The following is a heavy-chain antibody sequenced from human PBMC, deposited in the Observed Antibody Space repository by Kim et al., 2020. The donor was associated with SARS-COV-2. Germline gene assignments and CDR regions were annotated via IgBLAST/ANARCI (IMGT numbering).Heavy chain of an antibody. V-gene: IGHV3-23*01. D-gene: IGHD2-2*01. CDR1: GFTLSSYA. CDR2: ISGSGATT. CDR3: AKGPAVYNYGMDV. Sequence: GGSLRLFCAASGFTLSSYAMTWVRQAPGKGLEWVSAISGSGATTYYADSVKGRFTISRDNSKNTLYLQMNGLRAEDTAVYYCAKGPAVYNYGMDVWGQGT. J-gene: IGHJ6*02.